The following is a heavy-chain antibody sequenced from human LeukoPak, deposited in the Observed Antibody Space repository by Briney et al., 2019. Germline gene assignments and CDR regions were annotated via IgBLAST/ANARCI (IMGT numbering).Heavy chain of an antibody. V-gene: IGHV1-2*02. Sequence: VSVKVSCKASGYTFIGYYMHWVRQAPGQGLEWMGWINPSSGGANYAQKFQGRVTMTRDTSINTAYMELSGLRSDDTAVYYCARDLSDGYCSSTSCYGYNWFDPWGQGTLVTVSS. CDR2: INPSSGGA. CDR3: ARDLSDGYCSSTSCYGYNWFDP. CDR1: GYTFIGYY. D-gene: IGHD2-2*03. J-gene: IGHJ5*02.